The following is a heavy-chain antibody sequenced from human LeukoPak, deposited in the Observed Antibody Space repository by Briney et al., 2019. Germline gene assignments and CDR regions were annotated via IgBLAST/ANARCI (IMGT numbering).Heavy chain of an antibody. J-gene: IGHJ4*02. D-gene: IGHD2-21*01. CDR2: INPSGGST. CDR1: GYTFTSYY. Sequence: ASVKVSCKASGYTFTSYYMHWVRQAPGQGLEWMGIINPSGGSTSYAQKFQGRVTMTRDTSTSTVYMELSSLRSEDTAVYYCARLGPTEEYCGGDRGNDYWGQGTLVTVSS. CDR3: ARLGPTEEYCGGDRGNDY. V-gene: IGHV1-46*01.